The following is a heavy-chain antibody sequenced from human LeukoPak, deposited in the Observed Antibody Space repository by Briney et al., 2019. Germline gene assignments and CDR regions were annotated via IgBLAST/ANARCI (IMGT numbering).Heavy chain of an antibody. D-gene: IGHD3-22*01. CDR3: AKSAEYYDSSATGI. Sequence: GGSLRLSCAASGFTFSTYTMNWVRQAPGKGLEWVSSISSRSSYIYYADSVKGRFTISRDNAKNSLYLQMNSLRAEDTAVYYCAKSAEYYDSSATGIWGQGTMVTVSS. V-gene: IGHV3-21*01. J-gene: IGHJ3*02. CDR2: ISSRSSYI. CDR1: GFTFSTYT.